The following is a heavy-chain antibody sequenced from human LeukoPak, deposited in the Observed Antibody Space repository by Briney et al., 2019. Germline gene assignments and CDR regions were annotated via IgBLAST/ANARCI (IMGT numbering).Heavy chain of an antibody. Sequence: GGSLRLSCAASEFTFSNYYMTWIRQAPGKGLQWISFISDSGNTIYYADSVEGRFTISRDNAKNSLYLQMHSLRAEDTAMYYCARSTLPGRSGRTEFFQHWGQGTLVTVSS. CDR2: ISDSGNTI. D-gene: IGHD6-19*01. CDR3: ARSTLPGRSGRTEFFQH. CDR1: EFTFSNYY. V-gene: IGHV3-11*01. J-gene: IGHJ1*01.